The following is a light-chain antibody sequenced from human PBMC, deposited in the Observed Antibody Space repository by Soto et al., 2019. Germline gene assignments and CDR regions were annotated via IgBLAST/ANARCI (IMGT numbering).Light chain of an antibody. Sequence: DIVLTQSPGTLSLSPGERATLSCRASQSVSSSYVAWYQQKRGQAPRLLIYGASSRATGIPDRFSGSGSGTDFTLTISSLEPEDFAVYYCQHYGSSRTFGQGTKVDI. J-gene: IGKJ1*01. CDR3: QHYGSSRT. CDR1: QSVSSSY. V-gene: IGKV3-20*01. CDR2: GAS.